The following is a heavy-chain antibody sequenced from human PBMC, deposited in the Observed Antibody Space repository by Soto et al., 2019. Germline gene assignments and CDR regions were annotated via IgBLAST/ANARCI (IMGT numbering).Heavy chain of an antibody. CDR1: GGSISSGDYY. CDR3: ARVEQGPLAGYYYYGMDV. J-gene: IGHJ6*02. CDR2: IYYSGST. V-gene: IGHV4-30-4*01. Sequence: ASETLSLTCTVSGGSISSGDYYWSWIRQPPGKGLEWIGYIYYSGSTYYNPSLKSRVTISVDTSKNQFSLKLSSVTAADTAVYYCARVEQGPLAGYYYYGMDVWGPGTTLTVSS. D-gene: IGHD6-6*01.